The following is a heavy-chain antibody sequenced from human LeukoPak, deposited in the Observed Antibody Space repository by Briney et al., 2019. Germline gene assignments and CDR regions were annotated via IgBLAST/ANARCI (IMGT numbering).Heavy chain of an antibody. CDR2: IIPIFGTA. Sequence: SVEVSCKASGGTFSSYAISWVRQAPGQGLEWMGRIIPIFGTANYAQKFQGRVTITTDESTSTAYMELSSLRFEDTAVYYCASSFAYCGGDCYTLLDYWGQGTLVTVSS. V-gene: IGHV1-69*05. CDR1: GGTFSSYA. D-gene: IGHD2-21*02. CDR3: ASSFAYCGGDCYTLLDY. J-gene: IGHJ4*02.